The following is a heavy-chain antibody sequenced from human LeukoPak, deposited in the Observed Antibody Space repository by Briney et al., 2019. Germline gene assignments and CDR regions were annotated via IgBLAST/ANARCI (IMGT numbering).Heavy chain of an antibody. D-gene: IGHD2-15*01. CDR2: MNPNSGNT. CDR3: AREGHVVVVAATLGAFDI. V-gene: IGHV1-8*01. Sequence: ASVKVSCKASGYTFTSYDINWVRQATGQGLEWMGWMNPNSGNTGYAQKFQGRVTMTRNTSISTAYMELSSLRSEDTAVYYCAREGHVVVVAATLGAFDIWGQGTMVTVSS. J-gene: IGHJ3*02. CDR1: GYTFTSYD.